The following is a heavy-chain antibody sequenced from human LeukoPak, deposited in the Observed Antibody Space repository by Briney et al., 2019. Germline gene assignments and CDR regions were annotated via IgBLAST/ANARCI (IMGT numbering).Heavy chain of an antibody. CDR2: INHSGST. J-gene: IGHJ4*02. CDR3: ARGEITAVFDY. D-gene: IGHD1-20*01. Sequence: GSLRLSCTASGFTFSNAGMSWICQPPGKGLEWIGEINHSGSTNYNPSLKSRVTISVDTSKNQFSLKLSSVTAEDTAVYYCARGEITAVFDYWGQGTLVTVSS. CDR1: GFTFSNAG. V-gene: IGHV4-34*01.